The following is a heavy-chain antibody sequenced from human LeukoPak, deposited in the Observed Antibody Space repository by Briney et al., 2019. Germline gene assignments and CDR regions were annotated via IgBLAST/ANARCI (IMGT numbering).Heavy chain of an antibody. V-gene: IGHV4-59*01. D-gene: IGHD2-21*02. CDR3: ASSRGVVTPFDY. CDR1: GGSITSCY. J-gene: IGHJ4*02. Sequence: SETLSLTCTVSGGSITSCYWSWIRQPPGKGLEWIGYIYYSGSTDYNPSLKSRVTISLDTSRIQFSLELTSMTAADTAVYYCASSRGVVTPFDYWGQGTLVTVSS. CDR2: IYYSGST.